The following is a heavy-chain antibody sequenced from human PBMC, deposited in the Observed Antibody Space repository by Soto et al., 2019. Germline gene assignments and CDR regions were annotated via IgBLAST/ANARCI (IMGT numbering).Heavy chain of an antibody. D-gene: IGHD3-10*01. Sequence: SETLSLTCAVYGGSFSGYYWSWIRQPPGKGLEWIGEINHSGSTNYNPSLKSRVTISVDTSKNQFSLKLSSVTAADTAVYYCARVSGSNQRITMVRGVIPRDYYGMDVWGQGTTVTVSS. CDR1: GGSFSGYY. J-gene: IGHJ6*02. CDR2: INHSGST. V-gene: IGHV4-34*01. CDR3: ARVSGSNQRITMVRGVIPRDYYGMDV.